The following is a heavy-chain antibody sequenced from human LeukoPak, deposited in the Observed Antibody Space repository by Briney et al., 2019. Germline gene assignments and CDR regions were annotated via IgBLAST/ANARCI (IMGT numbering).Heavy chain of an antibody. J-gene: IGHJ4*02. CDR3: AKDYRYYYDNVGTSPFDY. CDR1: GGSISSYY. Sequence: ETLSLTCAVSGGSISSYYWSWVRQAPGKGLEWVSTISSSGGSTYYADSVKGRFTISRDSSKNTLYLQMNSLRAEDTAVYYCAKDYRYYYDNVGTSPFDYWGQGTLITVSS. D-gene: IGHD3-22*01. V-gene: IGHV3-23*01. CDR2: ISSSGGST.